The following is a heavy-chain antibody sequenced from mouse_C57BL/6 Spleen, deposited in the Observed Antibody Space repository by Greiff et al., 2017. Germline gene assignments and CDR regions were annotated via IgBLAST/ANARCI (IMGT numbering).Heavy chain of an antibody. Sequence: QVQLQQPGTELVKPGASVKLSCKASGYTFASYWMHWVKQRPGQGLEWVGNINPSNGGTNYNEKFKSKATLTVDKSSSTAYMQISSLTSEDSAFYYCARIYGSSFWYFDVWGTGTTVTVSS. D-gene: IGHD1-1*01. CDR2: INPSNGGT. V-gene: IGHV1-53*01. CDR1: GYTFASYW. CDR3: ARIYGSSFWYFDV. J-gene: IGHJ1*03.